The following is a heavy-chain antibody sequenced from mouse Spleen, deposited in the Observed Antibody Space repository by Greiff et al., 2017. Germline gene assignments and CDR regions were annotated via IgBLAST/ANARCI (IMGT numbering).Heavy chain of an antibody. J-gene: IGHJ3*01. CDR3: ARTGSRFAY. CDR2: IDPSDSYT. CDR1: GYTFTSYW. Sequence: QVQLKQPGAELVRPGTSVKLSCKASGYTFTSYWMHWVKQRPGQGLEWIGVIDPSDSYTNYNQKFKGKATLTVDTSSSTAYMQLSSLTSEDSAVYYCARTGSRFAYWGQGTLVTVSA. V-gene: IGHV1-59*01.